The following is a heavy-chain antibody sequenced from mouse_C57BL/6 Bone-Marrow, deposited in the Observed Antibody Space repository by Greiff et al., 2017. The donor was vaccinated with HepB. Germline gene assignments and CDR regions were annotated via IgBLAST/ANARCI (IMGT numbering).Heavy chain of an antibody. V-gene: IGHV14-1*01. CDR3: TTPSLLYYAMDG. J-gene: IGHJ4*01. D-gene: IGHD2-12*01. CDR1: GFNIKDYY. CDR2: IDPEDGDT. Sequence: VQLQQSGAELVRPGASVKLSCTASGFNIKDYYMHWVKQRPEQGLEWIGRIDPEDGDTEYAPKFQGKATMTADTSSNTAYLQLSRLTSEDTAVYYCTTPSLLYYAMDGWGQGTSVTVSS.